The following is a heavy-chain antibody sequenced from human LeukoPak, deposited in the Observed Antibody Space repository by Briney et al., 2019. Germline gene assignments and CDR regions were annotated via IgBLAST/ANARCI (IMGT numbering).Heavy chain of an antibody. CDR1: GYTFTSYD. Sequence: GASVKVSCKASGYTFTSYDINWVRQAPGQGLEWMGWMNPNSGNTGYAQKFQGRVTMTRNTSISTAYMELSSLRSEDTAVYYCARGQSSGWYNWFDPWAREPWSPSPQ. CDR2: MNPNSGNT. V-gene: IGHV1-8*01. D-gene: IGHD6-19*01. J-gene: IGHJ5*02. CDR3: ARGQSSGWYNWFDP.